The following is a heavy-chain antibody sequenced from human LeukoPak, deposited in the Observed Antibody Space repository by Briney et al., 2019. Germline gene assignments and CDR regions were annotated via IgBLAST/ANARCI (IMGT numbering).Heavy chain of an antibody. CDR3: AKLQGAAASSDWFDP. V-gene: IGHV4-39*07. J-gene: IGHJ5*02. CDR1: GGSISSSSYY. CDR2: IYYSGST. D-gene: IGHD6-13*01. Sequence: SETLSLTCTVSGGSISSSSYYWGWIRQPPGKGLEWIGSIYYSGSTYYNPSLKSRLTISIDTSKNQFSLKLTSVTTADTAVYYCAKLQGAAASSDWFDPWGQGTLVTVSS.